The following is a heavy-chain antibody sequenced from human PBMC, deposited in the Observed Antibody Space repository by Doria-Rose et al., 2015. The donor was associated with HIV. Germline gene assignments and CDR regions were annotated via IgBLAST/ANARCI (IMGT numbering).Heavy chain of an antibody. CDR3: ARDPDYYDTSGYYVIDY. Sequence: VQLVESGGGLVKPGGSLRLSCAASGFAFNSYSMNWLRQAPGKGLEWVSSISSTSTYIYYSDSVKGRLTISRDNAKSSVYLQMSSLRAEDTAVYYCARDPDYYDTSGYYVIDYWGQGTLVTVSS. J-gene: IGHJ4*02. CDR2: ISSTSTYI. V-gene: IGHV3-21*01. CDR1: GFAFNSYS. D-gene: IGHD3-22*01.